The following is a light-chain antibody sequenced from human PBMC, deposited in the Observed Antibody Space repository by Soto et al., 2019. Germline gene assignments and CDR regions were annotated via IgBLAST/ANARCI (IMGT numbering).Light chain of an antibody. Sequence: QSVLTQPASVSGSPGQSITISCTGTSSDIGIYNYVSWYQQYPGRAPKLLIYEVSSRPSGVSDRFSGSKSGNTASLTIAGLQAEDEADYYCSSYTSSITPYVFGAGTKVTVL. V-gene: IGLV2-14*01. CDR1: SSDIGIYNY. CDR2: EVS. CDR3: SSYTSSITPYV. J-gene: IGLJ1*01.